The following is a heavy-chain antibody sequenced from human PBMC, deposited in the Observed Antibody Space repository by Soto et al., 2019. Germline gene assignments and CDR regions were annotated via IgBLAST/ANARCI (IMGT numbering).Heavy chain of an antibody. V-gene: IGHV1-3*01. CDR1: GYTFTSYA. CDR3: ARDVAAAHY. Sequence: ASVKVSCKASGYTFTSYAMHWVRQAPGQRLEWMGWINAGNGNTKHSQKLQGRVTITTDTSASTAYMELSSLRSEDTAVYYCARDVAAAHYWGQGTLVTVSS. D-gene: IGHD6-13*01. CDR2: INAGNGNT. J-gene: IGHJ4*02.